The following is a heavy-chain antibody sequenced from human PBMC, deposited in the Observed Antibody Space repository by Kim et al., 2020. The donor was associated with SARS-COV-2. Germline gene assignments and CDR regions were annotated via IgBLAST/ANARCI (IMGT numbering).Heavy chain of an antibody. CDR1: GGSISSYY. V-gene: IGHV4-59*01. D-gene: IGHD6-19*01. CDR2: IYYSGST. Sequence: SETLYLTCTVSGGSISSYYWSWIRQPPGKGLEWIGYIYYSGSTNYNPSLKSRVTISVDTSKNQFSLKLSSVTAAETAVYYCARDSSGYSSGWYNWFDPWGQGTLVTVSS. CDR3: ARDSSGYSSGWYNWFDP. J-gene: IGHJ5*02.